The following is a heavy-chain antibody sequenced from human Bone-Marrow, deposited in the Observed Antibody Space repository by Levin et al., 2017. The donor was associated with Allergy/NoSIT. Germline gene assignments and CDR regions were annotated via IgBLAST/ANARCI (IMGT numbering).Heavy chain of an antibody. V-gene: IGHV3-23*01. CDR2: ISSSGGMT. D-gene: IGHD3-22*01. CDR3: ARDPNYSDSTGYYYYWYFDL. Sequence: PGGSLRLSCTASGFSFSTSAMTWVRQAPGKGLEWVSVISSSGGMTYYPDSVEGRFIISRDNSRNTLYLQMNSLRAEDTAVYYCARDPNYSDSTGYYYYWYFDLWGRGTLVTVSS. CDR1: GFSFSTSA. J-gene: IGHJ2*01.